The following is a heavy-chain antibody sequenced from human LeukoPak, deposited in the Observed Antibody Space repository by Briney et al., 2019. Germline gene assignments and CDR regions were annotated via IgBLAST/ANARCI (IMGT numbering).Heavy chain of an antibody. CDR2: IHSGGST. J-gene: IGHJ4*02. CDR1: GGSISSGNYY. Sequence: SETLSLTCTVSGGSISSGNYYWGWIRQPPGKRLEWIGSIHSGGSTYYIPSVKSRITISADTSKNQFSLKLTSVTAADTAVYYCARDHSFFQADYWGQGTLVTVSS. V-gene: IGHV4-39*02. D-gene: IGHD5/OR15-5a*01. CDR3: ARDHSFFQADY.